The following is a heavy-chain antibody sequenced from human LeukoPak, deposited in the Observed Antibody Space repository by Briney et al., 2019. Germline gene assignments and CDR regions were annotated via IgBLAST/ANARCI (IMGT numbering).Heavy chain of an antibody. J-gene: IGHJ4*02. CDR2: FYYSGST. V-gene: IGHV4-59*01. D-gene: IGHD3-22*01. CDR3: ARAGSGYSFDY. CDR1: GGSISSYY. Sequence: KASETLSLTCTVSGGSISSYYWSWIRQPPGKGLEWIGYFYYSGSTNYNPSLKSRVTISVDTSKNQFSLRLSSVTAADTAVYYCARAGSGYSFDYWGQGTLVTVSS.